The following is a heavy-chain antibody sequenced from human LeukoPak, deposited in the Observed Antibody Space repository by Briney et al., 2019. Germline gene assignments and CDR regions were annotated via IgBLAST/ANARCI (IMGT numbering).Heavy chain of an antibody. CDR3: ARDWSMATSSFDY. CDR2: IYSDGST. CDR1: GFTVSSNY. J-gene: IGHJ4*02. Sequence: GGSLRLSCAASGFTVSSNYMNWVRQAPGKGLEWVSVIYSDGSTYYADSVKGGFTISRDNSKNTLYLQMNSLRAEDTAVYYCARDWSMATSSFDYWGQGTLVTVSS. D-gene: IGHD5-12*01. V-gene: IGHV3-66*01.